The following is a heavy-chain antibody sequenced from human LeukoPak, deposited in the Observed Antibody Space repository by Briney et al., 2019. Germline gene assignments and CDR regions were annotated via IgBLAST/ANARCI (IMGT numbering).Heavy chain of an antibody. Sequence: PGGSLRLSCAASGFTFSSYGMHWVRQAPGKGLEWVAFIRYDGSNKYYADSVKGRFTISRDNSKNTLYLQMNSLRAEDTAVYYCAKDTKVVPAAIGYYYMDVWGKGTTVTVSS. J-gene: IGHJ6*03. CDR1: GFTFSSYG. V-gene: IGHV3-30*02. D-gene: IGHD2-2*01. CDR3: AKDTKVVPAAIGYYYMDV. CDR2: IRYDGSNK.